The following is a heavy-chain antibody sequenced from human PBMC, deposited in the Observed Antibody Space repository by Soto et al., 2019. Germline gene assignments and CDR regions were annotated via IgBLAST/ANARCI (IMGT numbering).Heavy chain of an antibody. J-gene: IGHJ4*02. CDR1: SDSIISYY. Sequence: SETLSLTCTFPSDSIISYYWSWIRQPLGKRLEWIGYISYSGSTDYNPSLKSRVTISGDTSKNQFSLKVSSVTAADTAVYYCARGTSWQLPFDYWGQGTLVTVSS. V-gene: IGHV4-59*01. CDR3: ARGTSWQLPFDY. CDR2: ISYSGST. D-gene: IGHD6-13*01.